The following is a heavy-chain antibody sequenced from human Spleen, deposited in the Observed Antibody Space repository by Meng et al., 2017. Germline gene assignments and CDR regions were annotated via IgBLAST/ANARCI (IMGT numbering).Heavy chain of an antibody. D-gene: IGHD5-12*01. CDR1: GYTFTKYY. V-gene: IGHV1-46*01. Sequence: ASVKVSCKASGYTFTKYYMYWVRQAPGQGLEWMGMINPSAGNTDYAQKFQGRVTMTTDTSTNTIYMELSSLRSEDTAVYYCARDQGWLRFGWVYWGQGTLVTVSS. J-gene: IGHJ4*02. CDR3: ARDQGWLRFGWVY. CDR2: INPSAGNT.